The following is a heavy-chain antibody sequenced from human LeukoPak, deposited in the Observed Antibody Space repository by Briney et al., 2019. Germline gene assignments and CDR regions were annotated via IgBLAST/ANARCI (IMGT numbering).Heavy chain of an antibody. D-gene: IGHD3-22*01. CDR3: ARDAWYYDSSGYYGDYYYYYMDV. CDR1: GGSISSGSYY. Sequence: SETLSLTCTVSGGSISSGSYYWSWIRQPAGKGLEWIGRIYTSGSTNYNPSLKSRVTISVDTSKNQFSLKLSSVTAADTAVYYCARDAWYYDSSGYYGDYYYYYMDVWAKGPRSPSP. V-gene: IGHV4-61*02. J-gene: IGHJ6*03. CDR2: IYTSGST.